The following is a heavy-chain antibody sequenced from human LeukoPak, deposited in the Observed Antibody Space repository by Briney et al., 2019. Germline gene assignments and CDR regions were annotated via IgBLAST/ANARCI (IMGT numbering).Heavy chain of an antibody. CDR3: ANENYYDSSGFPDH. CDR2: ISYDGSNK. CDR1: GFPFSSYA. J-gene: IGHJ4*02. Sequence: GGSLRLSCAASGFPFSSYAMHWVRPAPGKGLEWVAVISYDGSNKYYADSVKGRFTISRDNSKNTLYLQVNSLRAEDAAVYYCANENYYDSSGFPDHWGQGTLVTVSS. V-gene: IGHV3-30-3*02. D-gene: IGHD3-22*01.